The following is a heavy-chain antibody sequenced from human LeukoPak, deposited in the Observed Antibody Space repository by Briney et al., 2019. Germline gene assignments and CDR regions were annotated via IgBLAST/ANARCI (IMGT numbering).Heavy chain of an antibody. CDR2: IYPGDSDT. J-gene: IGHJ5*02. V-gene: IGHV5-51*01. D-gene: IGHD3-9*01. CDR1: GYSFTSYW. CDR3: ARQGELRYFDWLPLSWFDP. Sequence: GESLKISCKGSGYSFTSYWIGWVRQMPGKGLEWMGIIYPGDSDTRYSPSFQGQVTISADKSISTAYLQWSSLKASDTAMYYCARQGELRYFDWLPLSWFDPWGQGTLVTVSS.